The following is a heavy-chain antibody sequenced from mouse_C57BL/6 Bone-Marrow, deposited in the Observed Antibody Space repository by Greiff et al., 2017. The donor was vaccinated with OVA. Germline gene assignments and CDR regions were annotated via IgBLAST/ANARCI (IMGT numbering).Heavy chain of an antibody. Sequence: VKLQQPGAELVKPGASVKMSCKASGYTFTSYWITWVKQRPGQGLEWIGDIYPGSGSTNYNEKFKSKATLTVDTSSSTAYMQLSSLTSEDSAVYYCARSGGNRGVIYAMDYWGQGTSVTVSS. V-gene: IGHV1-55*01. CDR2: IYPGSGST. CDR3: ARSGGNRGVIYAMDY. D-gene: IGHD2-1*01. CDR1: GYTFTSYW. J-gene: IGHJ4*01.